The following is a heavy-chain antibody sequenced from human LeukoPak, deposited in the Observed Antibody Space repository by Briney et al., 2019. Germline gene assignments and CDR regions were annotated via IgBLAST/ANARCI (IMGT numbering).Heavy chain of an antibody. V-gene: IGHV3-30*02. CDR1: GFTFSTYG. Sequence: GGSLRLSCAASGFTFSTYGMHWVRQAPGKGLEWVAFIRSDGSHTYCADSVRGRFTISRDNSKSILSLQMNSLRAEDTAIYYCATYRQVLLPFESWGQGTLVTVSS. CDR2: IRSDGSHT. CDR3: ATYRQVLLPFES. D-gene: IGHD5-18*01. J-gene: IGHJ4*02.